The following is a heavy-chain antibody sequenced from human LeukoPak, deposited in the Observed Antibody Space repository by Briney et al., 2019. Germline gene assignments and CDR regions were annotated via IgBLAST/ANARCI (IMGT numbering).Heavy chain of an antibody. CDR3: ARGGYCSSTSCYHPYNWFDP. CDR2: IIPIFGTA. CDR1: GGTFSSYA. V-gene: IGHV1-69*13. Sequence: SVKVSCKASGGTFSSYAISWVRQAPGQGLEWMGGIIPIFGTANYAQKFQGRDTITADESMSTAYMELSSLRSEDTAVYYCARGGYCSSTSCYHPYNWFDPWGQGTLVTVSS. D-gene: IGHD2-2*01. J-gene: IGHJ5*02.